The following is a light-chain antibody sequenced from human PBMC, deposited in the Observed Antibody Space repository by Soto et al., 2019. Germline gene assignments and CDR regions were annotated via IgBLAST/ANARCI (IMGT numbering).Light chain of an antibody. CDR1: SSDIVNYEY. Sequence: QSALTQPASVSGSPGQQITTPETGTSSDIVNYEYVSWYQQHPGKAPKLMIYHVTYRPSGVSNRYSGSKSGNSASLTISGLQADDEADYYCCSYAGSSSYVFGIGTKVTVL. J-gene: IGLJ1*01. V-gene: IGLV2-14*03. CDR3: CSYAGSSSYV. CDR2: HVT.